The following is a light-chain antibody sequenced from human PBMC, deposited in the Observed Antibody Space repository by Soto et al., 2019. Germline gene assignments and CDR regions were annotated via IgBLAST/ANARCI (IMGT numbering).Light chain of an antibody. CDR3: QVCGTSPLFA. J-gene: IGKJ3*01. V-gene: IGKV3-20*01. CDR1: QSVRSMH. Sequence: EILLTQSPGTLSLSPGERAALSCRASQSVRSMHLAWYQQRPGQAPRLLIYGGSSRASGIPARFSGSGSGTDFTLVINRLEPEDFALYYCQVCGTSPLFAFGPGTKV. CDR2: GGS.